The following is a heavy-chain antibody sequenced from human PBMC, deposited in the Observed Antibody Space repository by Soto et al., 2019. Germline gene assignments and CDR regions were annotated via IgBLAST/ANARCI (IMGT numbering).Heavy chain of an antibody. V-gene: IGHV3-23*01. CDR1: EFTFSNYA. J-gene: IGHJ4*02. CDR3: VTAVRTRLDN. CDR2: ISYGGDRS. D-gene: IGHD3-10*01. Sequence: PGGSLRLSCAASEFTFSNYAMSWVRQAPGKGLEWVSAISYGGDRSSYADSAKGRFTISRDNSKNTLYLQMNGLRLDDTAVYYCVTAVRTRLDNWGPGTLVTVSS.